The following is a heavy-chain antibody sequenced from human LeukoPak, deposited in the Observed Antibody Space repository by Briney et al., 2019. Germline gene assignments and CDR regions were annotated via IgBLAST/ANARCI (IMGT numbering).Heavy chain of an antibody. CDR2: IYPGDSDT. V-gene: IGHV5-51*01. Sequence: GESLKISCKASGYSFSNYWIGWVRQMPGKGLDWMGIIYPGDSDTRYSPSFQGQVTISADKSISTAYLQWSSLKASDTAMYYCASPYCSRTTCYSPPDFWGQVTLVSVSS. CDR3: ASPYCSRTTCYSPPDF. D-gene: IGHD2-2*02. J-gene: IGHJ4*02. CDR1: GYSFSNYW.